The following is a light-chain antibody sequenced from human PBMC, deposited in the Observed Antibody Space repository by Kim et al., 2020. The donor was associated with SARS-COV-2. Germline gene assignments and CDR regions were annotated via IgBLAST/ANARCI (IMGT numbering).Light chain of an antibody. V-gene: IGLV2-11*01. J-gene: IGLJ1*01. CDR1: SRDGGGYNY. Sequence: GQSVAISCTGTSRDGGGYNYFSWYQPHRGNATKRMIYDVSKRPSGVPDRFSGSKSGNTASLTISGLQAEDEADYYCCSYAGSYTYVFGTGTKVTVL. CDR3: CSYAGSYTYV. CDR2: DVS.